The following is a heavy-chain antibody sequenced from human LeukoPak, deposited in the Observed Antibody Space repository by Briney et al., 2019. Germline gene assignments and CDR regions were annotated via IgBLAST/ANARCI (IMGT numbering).Heavy chain of an antibody. CDR3: AREGSDYGDYANDY. V-gene: IGHV3-21*01. D-gene: IGHD4-17*01. CDR2: ISSSSSYI. Sequence: GGSLRLSCAASGFTFSSYSMNWVRQAPGKGLEWVSSISSSSSYIYYADSVKGRFTISRDNAKNSLYLQMNSLRAEDTAVYYCAREGSDYGDYANDYWGQGTLVTVSS. J-gene: IGHJ4*02. CDR1: GFTFSSYS.